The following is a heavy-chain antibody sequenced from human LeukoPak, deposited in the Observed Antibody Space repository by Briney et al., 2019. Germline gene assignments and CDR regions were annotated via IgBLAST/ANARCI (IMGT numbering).Heavy chain of an antibody. D-gene: IGHD4-17*01. CDR2: IYYSGST. CDR3: ARAVGYGDYPAVYYYYMDV. Sequence: SETLSLTCTVSGGSISSSSYYWGWIRQPPGKGLEWIGSIYYSGSTYYNPSLKSRVTISVDTSKNQFSLKLSSVTAADTAVYYCARAVGYGDYPAVYYYYMDVWGKGTTVTVSS. V-gene: IGHV4-39*07. CDR1: GGSISSSSYY. J-gene: IGHJ6*03.